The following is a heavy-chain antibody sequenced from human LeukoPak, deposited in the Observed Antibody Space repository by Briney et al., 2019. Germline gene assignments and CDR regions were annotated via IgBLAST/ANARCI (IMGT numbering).Heavy chain of an antibody. D-gene: IGHD6-19*01. CDR2: IYPGDSDT. CDR3: GSSGWYPYHAEYFQH. V-gene: IGHV5-51*01. Sequence: GEALRISCKVSGNSYTNHWIGWVRQMPGKGLEWMGIIYPGDSDTRYSPSFQGPVTISADKSIETAYLQWSSLKASDTAMYYCGSSGWYPYHAEYFQHWGQGTLVIVS. CDR1: GNSYTNHW. J-gene: IGHJ1*01.